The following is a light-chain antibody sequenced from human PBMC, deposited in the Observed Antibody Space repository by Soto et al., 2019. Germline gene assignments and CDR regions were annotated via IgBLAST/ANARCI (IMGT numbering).Light chain of an antibody. CDR2: DAS. Sequence: EIVLTQSPATLSLSPGERATLSCRASQSIGLAIAWYQHKPGQAPRLLIFDASQRATGIPARFRGSGSGTDFTLSISSLEPEDFAVYYCQQYGSSSITFGQGTRLEIK. V-gene: IGKV3-11*01. CDR1: QSIGLA. J-gene: IGKJ5*01. CDR3: QQYGSSSIT.